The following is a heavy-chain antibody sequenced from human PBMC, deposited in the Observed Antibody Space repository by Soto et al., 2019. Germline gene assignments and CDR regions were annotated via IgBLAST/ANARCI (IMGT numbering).Heavy chain of an antibody. J-gene: IGHJ4*02. CDR2: INEDGNKQ. CDR1: GLSFNTYG. CDR3: ATRAGAPAD. D-gene: IGHD6-25*01. Sequence: EVQLVESGGGLVQPGGSRRLSCEASGLSFNTYGRGWICQAPGKGLEWVANINEDGNKQNYVDSVRGRFTISRDNAKTSVHLQMNSLRVEDTAVYYCATRAGAPADWGQGTLVTVSS. V-gene: IGHV3-7*01.